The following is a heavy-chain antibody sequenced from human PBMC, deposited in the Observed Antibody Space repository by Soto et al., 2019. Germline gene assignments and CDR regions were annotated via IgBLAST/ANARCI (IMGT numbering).Heavy chain of an antibody. CDR2: ISAYNGNT. Sequence: ASVKVSCKASGYTFTSYGISWVRQAPGQGLEWMGWISAYNGNTNYAQKLQGRVTMTTDTSTSTAYLERRSLRSDDTAVYYCAISSGPAYWFDPWGQGTLVTVSS. V-gene: IGHV1-18*01. D-gene: IGHD2-2*01. J-gene: IGHJ5*02. CDR1: GYTFTSYG. CDR3: AISSGPAYWFDP.